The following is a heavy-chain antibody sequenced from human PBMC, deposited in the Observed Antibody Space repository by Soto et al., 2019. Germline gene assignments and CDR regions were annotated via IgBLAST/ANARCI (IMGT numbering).Heavy chain of an antibody. D-gene: IGHD3-22*01. CDR3: ARFTGADSSGYFDY. J-gene: IGHJ4*02. V-gene: IGHV3-33*01. Sequence: ESGGGVVQPGRSLRLSCAASGFTFGSNGMHWVRQAPGKGLEWVAVIWFDGSKEYYADSVKGRFTISRDNSKNTLYLQMNSLRTDDTAVYYCARFTGADSSGYFDYWGQGTLVTVSS. CDR1: GFTFGSNG. CDR2: IWFDGSKE.